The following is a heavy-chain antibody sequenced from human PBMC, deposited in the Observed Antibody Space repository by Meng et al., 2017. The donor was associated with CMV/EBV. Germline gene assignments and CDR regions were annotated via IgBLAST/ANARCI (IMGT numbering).Heavy chain of an antibody. CDR1: VRLSTNRAA. CDR2: TYYRSKWYN. Sequence: VRLSTNRAAWSWIRQSPSRGLGWLGRTYYRSKWYNNYAVSVKSRITINPDTSKNQFSLQLNSVTPEDTAVYYCARARIVDKGGMDVWGQGTTVTVSS. J-gene: IGHJ6*02. V-gene: IGHV6-1*01. CDR3: ARARIVDKGGMDV. D-gene: IGHD2-21*01.